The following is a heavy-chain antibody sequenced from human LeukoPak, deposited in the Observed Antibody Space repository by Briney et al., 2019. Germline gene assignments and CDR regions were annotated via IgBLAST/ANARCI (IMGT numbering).Heavy chain of an antibody. CDR3: AREGWGYYFDF. D-gene: IGHD7-27*01. V-gene: IGHV4-59*01. J-gene: IGHJ4*02. CDR1: GGSISSYY. Sequence: SETLSLTCTVSGGSISSYYWSWIRQPPGKGLEWMGYIYYTGTTNYNPSLKSRLTISVDTSKNQFSLNLSSVTSADTAVYYCAREGWGYYFDFWGQGTLVTVSS. CDR2: IYYTGTT.